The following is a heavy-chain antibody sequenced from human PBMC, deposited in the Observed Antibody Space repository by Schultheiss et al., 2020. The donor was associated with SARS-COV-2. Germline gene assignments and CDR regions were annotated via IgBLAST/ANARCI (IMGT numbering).Heavy chain of an antibody. D-gene: IGHD3-10*01. V-gene: IGHV4-34*01. J-gene: IGHJ5*02. Sequence: SQTLSLTCAVYGGSFSGYYWSWIRQPPGKGLEWIGEINHSGSTNYNPSLKSRVTISVDTSKNQFSLKLSSVTAADTAVYYCAKGYTGLDPLGQGTLVTVSS. CDR1: GGSFSGYY. CDR3: AKGYTGLDP. CDR2: INHSGST.